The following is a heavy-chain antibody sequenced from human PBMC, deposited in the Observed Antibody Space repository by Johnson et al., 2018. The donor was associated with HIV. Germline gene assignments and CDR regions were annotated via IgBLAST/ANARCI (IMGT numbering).Heavy chain of an antibody. J-gene: IGHJ3*02. Sequence: QVQVVESGGGVVQPGRSLRLSCAASGFTFSSYGMHWVRQAPGKGLEWVAVISYAGSNKYYADSVKGRLTISRDNSKNMLYLQMNSLRAEDTAVYYCAKDSDKWAISGDDAFDIWGQGTMVTVSS. CDR1: GFTFSSYG. D-gene: IGHD1-26*01. V-gene: IGHV3-30*18. CDR2: ISYAGSNK. CDR3: AKDSDKWAISGDDAFDI.